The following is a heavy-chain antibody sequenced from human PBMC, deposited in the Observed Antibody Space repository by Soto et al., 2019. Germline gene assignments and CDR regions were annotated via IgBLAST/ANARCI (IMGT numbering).Heavy chain of an antibody. D-gene: IGHD2-21*02. CDR1: GYTFTDYD. Sequence: QVQVVQSRAEVKKPGASVRVSCKTSGYTFTDYDITWVRQATGQGLEWMGWMSPDSGNAGYAQQFQGRVTMTRNTSISTAYMELSSLRSEDTAVYYCEVTTGYWGQGTMVTVSS. J-gene: IGHJ4*02. CDR2: MSPDSGNA. V-gene: IGHV1-8*01. CDR3: EVTTGY.